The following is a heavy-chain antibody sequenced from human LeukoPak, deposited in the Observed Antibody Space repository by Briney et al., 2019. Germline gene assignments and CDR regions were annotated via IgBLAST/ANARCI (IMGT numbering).Heavy chain of an antibody. V-gene: IGHV3-15*07. Sequence: PGGSLRLSCAASGLTFKNAWMKSVRQAPGKGLEWVGCIKSKTEGGTIEYAASVSGRITISRADSTDTLYLQRNRLKTEATAVYYCTTDLGSSWYRIIGPRGQRTLVAVSS. J-gene: IGHJ5*02. D-gene: IGHD6-13*01. CDR1: GLTFKNAW. CDR2: IKSKTEGGTI. CDR3: TTDLGSSWYRIIGP.